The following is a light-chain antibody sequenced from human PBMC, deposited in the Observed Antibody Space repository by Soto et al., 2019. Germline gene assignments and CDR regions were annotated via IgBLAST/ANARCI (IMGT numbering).Light chain of an antibody. CDR2: DTS. Sequence: EIVLTQSPGTLSSSPGERATLSCRASQLIGSSYLAWYQQKPGQAPRLLIYDTSSRATGIPDRFSGSGSGTDFTLTISSLEPEDFAVYYCQNHGSSPVVFGPGTKVEIK. V-gene: IGKV3-20*01. J-gene: IGKJ1*01. CDR1: QLIGSSY. CDR3: QNHGSSPVV.